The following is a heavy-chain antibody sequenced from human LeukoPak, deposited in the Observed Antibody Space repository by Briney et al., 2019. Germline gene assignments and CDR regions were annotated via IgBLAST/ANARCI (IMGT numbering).Heavy chain of an antibody. Sequence: PSETLSLTCSVSGGSISSYYWSWIRQPPGKGLEGIGYIYYSGSTNYNPSLKSRVTISVDTSKNQFSLRLSSVTAADTAVYYCARVTGYIVEDYFDYWGQGTLVTVSS. D-gene: IGHD3-22*01. V-gene: IGHV4-59*01. CDR2: IYYSGST. CDR1: GGSISSYY. CDR3: ARVTGYIVEDYFDY. J-gene: IGHJ4*02.